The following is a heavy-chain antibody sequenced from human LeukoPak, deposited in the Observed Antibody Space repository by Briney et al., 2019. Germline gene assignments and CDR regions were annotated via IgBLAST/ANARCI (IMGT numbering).Heavy chain of an antibody. J-gene: IGHJ6*02. CDR2: IGGNGGST. Sequence: PGGSLRLSCAASGFTFSSYAVSWVRQAPGKGLEWVSGIGGNGGSTYYADSAKGRFTISRDNSKNTLYLLMDSLRADDTAVYYCARPASQFYYYHMDVWGQGTTVTVSS. CDR3: ARPASQFYYYHMDV. CDR1: GFTFSSYA. V-gene: IGHV3-23*01. D-gene: IGHD2-2*01.